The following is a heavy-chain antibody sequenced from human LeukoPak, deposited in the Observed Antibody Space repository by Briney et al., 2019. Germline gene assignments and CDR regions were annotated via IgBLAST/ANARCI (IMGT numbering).Heavy chain of an antibody. CDR1: GFTFSSYA. Sequence: HPGGSLRLSCEASGFTFSSYAMTWVRQVPGKGLEWVSSMIISGGSTYYADSVKGRFTISRDNSKNTLYLQMNSLRVEDTALYYCARETKIDYWGQGALVTVSS. J-gene: IGHJ4*02. D-gene: IGHD1-7*01. CDR3: ARETKIDY. CDR2: MIISGGST. V-gene: IGHV3-23*01.